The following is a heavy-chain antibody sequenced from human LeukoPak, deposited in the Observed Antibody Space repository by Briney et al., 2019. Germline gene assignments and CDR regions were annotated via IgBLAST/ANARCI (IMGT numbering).Heavy chain of an antibody. J-gene: IGHJ5*02. V-gene: IGHV1-18*01. CDR2: ISAYNGNT. Sequence: ASVKVSCKASGYTFASYAISWVRQAPGQGLEWMGWISAYNGNTNYAQKLQGRVTMTTDTSTSTAYMELRSLRSDDTAVYYCARALIGYCSSTSCSGALLFDPWGQGTLVTVSS. CDR1: GYTFASYA. CDR3: ARALIGYCSSTSCSGALLFDP. D-gene: IGHD2-2*01.